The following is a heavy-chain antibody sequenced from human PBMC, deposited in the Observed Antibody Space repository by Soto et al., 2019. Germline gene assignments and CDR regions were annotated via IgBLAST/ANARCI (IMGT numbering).Heavy chain of an antibody. D-gene: IGHD3-10*01. Sequence: QVQLVQSGAEVKKPGASVKVSCKASGYMFSGFGINWVRQAPGQGLEWMGWIRPYDGNTDYAQNLQGRLTMTTDTSTSTAYMERRSLTSDDTAVYYCARDLDGSGSYYTDYWGPGTLVTVSS. CDR2: IRPYDGNT. V-gene: IGHV1-18*01. CDR3: ARDLDGSGSYYTDY. J-gene: IGHJ4*02. CDR1: GYMFSGFG.